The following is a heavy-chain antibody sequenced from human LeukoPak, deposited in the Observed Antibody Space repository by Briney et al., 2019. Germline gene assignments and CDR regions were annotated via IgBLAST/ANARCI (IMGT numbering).Heavy chain of an antibody. J-gene: IGHJ4*02. V-gene: IGHV4-34*01. Sequence: SETLSLTCAVYGGSLSGYYWSWIRQPPGKGLEWIGEINHSGSTNYNPSLKSRVTISVDTSKNQFSLKLSSVTAADTAVYYCARVKRGVTVLPTDYWGQGTLVTVSS. D-gene: IGHD1-14*01. CDR3: ARVKRGVTVLPTDY. CDR2: INHSGST. CDR1: GGSLSGYY.